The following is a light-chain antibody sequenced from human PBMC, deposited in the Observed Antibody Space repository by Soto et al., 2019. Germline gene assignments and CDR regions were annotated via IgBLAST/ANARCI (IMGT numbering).Light chain of an antibody. CDR1: SSNIGAGYD. Sequence: QSVLTQPPSVSGAPGQRVTISCTGSSSNIGAGYDIHWYQQLPGTAPKLLIYGNNNRPSGVPDRFSGSKSGTSASLAITGLQDEDEADYYCQSHDSSLSGSVFGTGTKLTVL. CDR3: QSHDSSLSGSV. J-gene: IGLJ1*01. V-gene: IGLV1-40*01. CDR2: GNN.